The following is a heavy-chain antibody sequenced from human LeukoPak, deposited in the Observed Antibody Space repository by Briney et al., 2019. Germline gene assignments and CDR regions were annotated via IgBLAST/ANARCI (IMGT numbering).Heavy chain of an antibody. Sequence: GGSLRLSCAASGFTFSNAWMSWVRQPPGKGLEWVGRIKSKTDGGTTDYAAPVEGGFTISRDDSKNTLYLQMNSLKTEDTAVYYCATASGYYDSSSYPFDYWGQGTLVTVSS. CDR3: ATASGYYDSSSYPFDY. J-gene: IGHJ4*02. V-gene: IGHV3-15*01. D-gene: IGHD3-22*01. CDR1: GFTFSNAW. CDR2: IKSKTDGGTT.